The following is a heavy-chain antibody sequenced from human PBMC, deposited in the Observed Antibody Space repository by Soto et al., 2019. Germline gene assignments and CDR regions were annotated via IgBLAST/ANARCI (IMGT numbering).Heavy chain of an antibody. CDR2: ISYDGSNK. V-gene: IGHV3-30*18. CDR1: GFTFSSYG. J-gene: IGHJ4*02. CDR3: AKDSVNKPATTLDY. D-gene: IGHD5-12*01. Sequence: GGPLRLSCAASGFTFSSYGMHWVRQAPGKGLEWVAVISYDGSNKYYADSVKGRFTISRDNSKNTLYLQMNSLRAEDTAVYYCAKDSVNKPATTLDYWGQGTLVTVSS.